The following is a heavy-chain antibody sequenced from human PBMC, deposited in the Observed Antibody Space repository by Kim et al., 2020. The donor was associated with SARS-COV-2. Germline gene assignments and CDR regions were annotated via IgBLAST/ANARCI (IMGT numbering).Heavy chain of an antibody. D-gene: IGHD2-8*01. CDR3: AKDFQESYCTNGVCYVGGFDY. CDR1: GFTFDDYT. Sequence: GGSLRLSCAASGFTFDDYTMHWVRQAPGKGLEWVSLISWDGGSTYYADSVKGRFTISRDNSKNSLYLQMNSLRTEDTALYYCAKDFQESYCTNGVCYVGGFDYWGQGTLVTVSS. CDR2: ISWDGGST. V-gene: IGHV3-43*01. J-gene: IGHJ4*02.